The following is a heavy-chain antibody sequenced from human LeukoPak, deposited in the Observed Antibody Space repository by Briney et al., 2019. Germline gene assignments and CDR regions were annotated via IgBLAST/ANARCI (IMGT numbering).Heavy chain of an antibody. D-gene: IGHD1-26*01. CDR1: GYTFTGYY. J-gene: IGHJ5*02. CDR2: INPNSGGT. V-gene: IGHV1-2*02. Sequence: ASVKVSSKASGYTFTGYYMHWVRQAPGQGLEWMGWINPNSGGTNYAQKFQGRVTMTRDTSISTAYMELSRLRSDDAAVYYCARNIVGATTRWFDPWGQGTLVTVSS. CDR3: ARNIVGATTRWFDP.